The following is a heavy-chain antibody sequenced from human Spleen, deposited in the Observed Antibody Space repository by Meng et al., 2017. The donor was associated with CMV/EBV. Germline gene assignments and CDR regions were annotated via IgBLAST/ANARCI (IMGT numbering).Heavy chain of an antibody. Sequence: CAVSGESFSVYYWTWIRQPPGKGLEWIGEINRDGSTNYNTSLKSRVTISIDTSNHQFSLKLSSVTAADTAVYYCARTSGDYVWRYFDYWGQGTLVTVSS. J-gene: IGHJ4*02. V-gene: IGHV4-34*01. CDR1: GESFSVYY. CDR2: INRDGST. D-gene: IGHD4-17*01. CDR3: ARTSGDYVWRYFDY.